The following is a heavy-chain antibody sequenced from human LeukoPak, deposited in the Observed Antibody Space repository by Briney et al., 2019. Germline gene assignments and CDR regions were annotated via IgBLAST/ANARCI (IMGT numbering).Heavy chain of an antibody. CDR3: TRRPPAPGNAFDI. CDR1: GGSFSGYY. J-gene: IGHJ3*02. CDR2: INHSGST. D-gene: IGHD1-14*01. V-gene: IGHV4-34*01. Sequence: SETLSLTCAVYGGSFSGYYWSWIRQPPGKGLEWIGEINHSGSTNYNPSLKSRVTISVDTSKNQFSLKLSSVTAADTAVYYCTRRPPAPGNAFDIWGQGTMVTVSS.